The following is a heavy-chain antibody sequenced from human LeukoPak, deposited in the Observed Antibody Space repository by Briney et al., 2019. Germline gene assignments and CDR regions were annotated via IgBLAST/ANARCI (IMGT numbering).Heavy chain of an antibody. Sequence: GASVKVSCKASGYTFTSYDINWVRQATGQGLEWMGWMNPNSGNTGYAQKFQGRVTITWDTSMSTAYMEPSSLRSEDTAVYYCAREGLDYWGQGTLVTVSS. J-gene: IGHJ4*02. V-gene: IGHV1-8*03. CDR1: GYTFTSYD. CDR3: AREGLDY. CDR2: MNPNSGNT.